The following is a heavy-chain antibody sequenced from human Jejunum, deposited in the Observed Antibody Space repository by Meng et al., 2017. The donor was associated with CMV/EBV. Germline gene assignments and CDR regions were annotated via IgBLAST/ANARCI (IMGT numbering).Heavy chain of an antibody. CDR3: ARDFNSLAVSAANWFDP. CDR1: GYPFTSYA. V-gene: IGHV7-4-1*02. Sequence: QGQLGKSGSELKKPGASVKVSCKPSGYPFTSYAMNWVRQAPGQGLEWMGWINTNTGNPTYAQGFTGRFVFSLDTSVSTAYLQISSLKAEDTAVYYCARDFNSLAVSAANWFDPWGQGTLVTVSS. D-gene: IGHD6-19*01. CDR2: INTNTGNP. J-gene: IGHJ5*02.